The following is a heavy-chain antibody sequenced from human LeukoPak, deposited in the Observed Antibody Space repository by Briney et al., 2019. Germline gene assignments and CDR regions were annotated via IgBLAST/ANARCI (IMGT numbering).Heavy chain of an antibody. Sequence: SETLSLTCTVSGGSTSSYYWSWIRQPPGKGLEWIGYIYYSGSTNYNPSLKSRLTISIDTSKNQFSLKLSSVTAADTAAYYCARHSGAGTGFVYWGQGTLVTVSS. J-gene: IGHJ4*02. D-gene: IGHD6-19*01. CDR2: IYYSGST. CDR3: ARHSGAGTGFVY. V-gene: IGHV4-59*08. CDR1: GGSTSSYY.